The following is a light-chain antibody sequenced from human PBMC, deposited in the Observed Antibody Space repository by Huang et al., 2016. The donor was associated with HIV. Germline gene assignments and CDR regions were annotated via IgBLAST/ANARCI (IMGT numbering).Light chain of an antibody. CDR3: QQYNNWPPEVT. J-gene: IGKJ3*01. CDR2: GAS. V-gene: IGKV3-15*01. Sequence: EIVLTQSPATLSVSPGERATLSCRASQSISTYLAWYQHKPAQAPRLLIYGASTRASCIPARFSGSGSGTEFTLTISSLQSEDFAVYYCQQYNNWPPEVTFGPGTKVDIK. CDR1: QSISTY.